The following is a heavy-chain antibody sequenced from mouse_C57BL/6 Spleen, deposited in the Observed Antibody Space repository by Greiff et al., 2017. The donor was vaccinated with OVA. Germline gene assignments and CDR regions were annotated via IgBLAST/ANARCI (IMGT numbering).Heavy chain of an antibody. J-gene: IGHJ2*01. V-gene: IGHV14-2*01. CDR1: GFNIKDYY. CDR2: IDPEDGET. D-gene: IGHD1-1*01. Sequence: VQLQQSGAELVKPGASVKLSCTASGFNIKDYYMHWVKQRTEQGLEWIGRIDPEDGETKYAPKFQGKATITADTSSNTTYLQLSRLTSEDTAVYYCASSNGPFYYYDSDYWGQGTTLTVSS. CDR3: ASSNGPFYYYDSDY.